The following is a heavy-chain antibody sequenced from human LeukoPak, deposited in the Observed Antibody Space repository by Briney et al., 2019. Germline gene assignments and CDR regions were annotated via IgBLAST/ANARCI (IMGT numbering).Heavy chain of an antibody. CDR2: IIPIFGTA. CDR1: GYTFTSYG. D-gene: IGHD3-10*01. CDR3: ARDRFGEGGGDY. Sequence: SVKVSCKASGYTFTSYGISWVRQAPGQGLEWMGGIIPIFGTANYAQKFQGRVTITADESTSTAYMELSSLSSVTAADTAVYYCARDRFGEGGGDYWGQGTLVTVSS. J-gene: IGHJ4*02. V-gene: IGHV1-69*13.